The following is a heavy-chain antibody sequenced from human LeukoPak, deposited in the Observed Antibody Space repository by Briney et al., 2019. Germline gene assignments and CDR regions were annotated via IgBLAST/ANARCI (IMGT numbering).Heavy chain of an antibody. V-gene: IGHV3-30-3*01. Sequence: AGGSLRLSCAASGFTFSNYAMHWVRQAPGKGLEWVAVISYDGSNKYYADSVKGRFTISRDNSKNTLYLQMNSLRAEDTAVYYCARQEMATIWPAFDIWGQGTMVTVSS. CDR1: GFTFSNYA. CDR3: ARQEMATIWPAFDI. D-gene: IGHD5-24*01. J-gene: IGHJ3*02. CDR2: ISYDGSNK.